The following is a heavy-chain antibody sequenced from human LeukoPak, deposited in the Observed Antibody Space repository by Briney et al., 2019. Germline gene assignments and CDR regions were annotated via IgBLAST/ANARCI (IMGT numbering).Heavy chain of an antibody. J-gene: IGHJ6*02. CDR3: ARSVVVVTSHYYYYYGMDV. V-gene: IGHV1-46*01. Sequence: ASVKVSCKASGYTFTSYYMHWVRQAPGQGLEGMGIINHSGGSTSYAQKFQGRVTMTRDTSTSTVYMELSSLRSEDTAVYYCARSVVVVTSHYYYYYGMDVWGQGTTVTVSS. CDR1: GYTFTSYY. CDR2: INHSGGST. D-gene: IGHD3-22*01.